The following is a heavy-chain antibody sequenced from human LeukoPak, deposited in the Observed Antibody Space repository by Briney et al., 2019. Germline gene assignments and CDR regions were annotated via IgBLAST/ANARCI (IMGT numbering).Heavy chain of an antibody. V-gene: IGHV3-43D*03. D-gene: IGHD6-19*01. Sequence: GGSLRLSCAASGFTFDDYAMHWVRQAPGKGLEWFSLISWDGGSTYYADSVKGRFTISRDNSKNSLYLQMNSLRAEDTALYYCAKDGVAVAGPDYWGQGTLVTVSS. CDR2: ISWDGGST. CDR3: AKDGVAVAGPDY. CDR1: GFTFDDYA. J-gene: IGHJ4*02.